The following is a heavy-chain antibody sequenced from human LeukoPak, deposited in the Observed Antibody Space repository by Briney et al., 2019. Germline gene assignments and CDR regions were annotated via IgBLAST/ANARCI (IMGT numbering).Heavy chain of an antibody. V-gene: IGHV4-59*08. CDR1: GGSISSYY. CDR2: IYYSGST. D-gene: IGHD6-19*01. Sequence: SETLSLTCTVSGGSISSYYWSWIRQPPGKGLEWIGYIYYSGSTNYNPSLKSRVTISVDTSKNQFSLKLSSMTAADTAVYYCARDSSGWYWYFDLWGRGTLVTVSS. J-gene: IGHJ2*01. CDR3: ARDSSGWYWYFDL.